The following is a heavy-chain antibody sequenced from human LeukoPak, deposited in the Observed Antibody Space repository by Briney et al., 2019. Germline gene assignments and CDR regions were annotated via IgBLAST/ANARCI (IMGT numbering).Heavy chain of an antibody. J-gene: IGHJ4*02. Sequence: ASVKISCKASGYTFRGNYIHWLRQAPGQGLEWMGWIDANNGDTKSAQNFQGRVTMSRDTSISTAYMDLRSLSPDDTAVYYCARDPSSVTLYFFDYWGEGTLVTVSS. CDR3: ARDPSSVTLYFFDY. V-gene: IGHV1-2*02. CDR1: GYTFRGNY. D-gene: IGHD4-11*01. CDR2: IDANNGDT.